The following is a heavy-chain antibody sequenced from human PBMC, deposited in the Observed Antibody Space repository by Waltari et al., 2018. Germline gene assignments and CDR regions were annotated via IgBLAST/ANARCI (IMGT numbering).Heavy chain of an antibody. CDR2: INPNSGGT. D-gene: IGHD2-8*02. V-gene: IGHV1-2*06. J-gene: IGHJ6*03. Sequence: QVQLVQSGAEVKKPGASVKVSCKASGYTFTGYYMHWVRQAPGQGLEWMGRINPNSGGTNYAQKFQGRVTMTRDTSISTAYMELSRLRSDDTAVYYCAIDGGVTPGVDYYYYMDVWGKGTTVTVSS. CDR1: GYTFTGYY. CDR3: AIDGGVTPGVDYYYYMDV.